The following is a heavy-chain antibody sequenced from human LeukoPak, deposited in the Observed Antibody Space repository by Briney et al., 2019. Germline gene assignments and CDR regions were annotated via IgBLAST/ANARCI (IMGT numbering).Heavy chain of an antibody. Sequence: PGGSLRLSCAASGFTFTNYAMSWLRQAPGKGLDWVSAISGGGEDTYYPNSVKGRFTISRDNSKNTLYLQMNSLGAEDTAIYYCAKPRAMTTGVGRYFDLWGRGTLVTVSS. CDR2: ISGGGEDT. D-gene: IGHD1-1*01. J-gene: IGHJ2*01. CDR3: AKPRAMTTGVGRYFDL. CDR1: GFTFTNYA. V-gene: IGHV3-23*01.